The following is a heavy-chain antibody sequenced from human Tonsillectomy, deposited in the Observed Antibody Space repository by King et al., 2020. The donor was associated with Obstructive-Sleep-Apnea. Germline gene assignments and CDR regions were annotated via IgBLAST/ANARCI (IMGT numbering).Heavy chain of an antibody. CDR2: IHYSGST. V-gene: IGHV4-30-4*08. Sequence: LQLQESGPGLVKPSQTLSLTCTVSGASISSGNYYWSWIRQPPGKGLDWIGYIHYSGSTYSNPSLKSRVTISVDTSKNQFSLKLRSITAADTSVYYCARAGGYSYGPHFEYWGQGTLVTVSS. CDR3: ARAGGYSYGPHFEY. D-gene: IGHD5-18*01. J-gene: IGHJ4*02. CDR1: GASISSGNYY.